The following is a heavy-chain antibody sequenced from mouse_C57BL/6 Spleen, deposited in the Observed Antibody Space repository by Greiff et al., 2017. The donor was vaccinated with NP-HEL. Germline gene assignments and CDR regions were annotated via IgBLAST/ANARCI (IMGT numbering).Heavy chain of an antibody. Sequence: VKLVESGGGLVKPGGSLKLSCAASGFTFSSYAMSWVRQTPEKRLEWVATISDGGSYTYYPDNVKGRFTISRDNAKNNLYLQMSHLKSEDTAMYYCARDGSSYEYYAMDYWGQGTSVTVSS. D-gene: IGHD1-1*01. CDR3: ARDGSSYEYYAMDY. CDR1: GFTFSSYA. CDR2: ISDGGSYT. V-gene: IGHV5-4*01. J-gene: IGHJ4*01.